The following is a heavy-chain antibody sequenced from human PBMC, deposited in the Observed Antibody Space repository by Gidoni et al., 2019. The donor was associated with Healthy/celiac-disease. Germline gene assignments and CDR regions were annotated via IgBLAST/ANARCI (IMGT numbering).Heavy chain of an antibody. CDR2: IWYDGSNK. D-gene: IGHD6-6*01. CDR3: ARDSGSSSLLYYFDY. V-gene: IGHV3-33*01. CDR1: GFTFSSYG. Sequence: QVQLVESGGGVVQPGRSLRLSCAASGFTFSSYGMHWVRQAPGKGLEWVAVIWYDGSNKYYADSVKGRFTISRDNSKNTLYLQMNSLRAEDTAVYYCARDSGSSSLLYYFDYWGQGTLVTVSS. J-gene: IGHJ4*02.